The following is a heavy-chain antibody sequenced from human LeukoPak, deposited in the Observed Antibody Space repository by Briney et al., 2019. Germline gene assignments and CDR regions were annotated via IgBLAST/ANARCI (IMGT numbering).Heavy chain of an antibody. CDR2: MSAYNGNT. Sequence: ASVKVSCKASGYTFTSYDINWVRQATGQGLEWMGWMSAYNGNTNYAQKLQGRVTMTTDTSTSTAYMELRSLRSDDTAVYYCARDMYYYDSSGLSGFDYWGQGTLVTVSS. CDR1: GYTFTSYD. V-gene: IGHV1-18*01. CDR3: ARDMYYYDSSGLSGFDY. D-gene: IGHD3-22*01. J-gene: IGHJ4*02.